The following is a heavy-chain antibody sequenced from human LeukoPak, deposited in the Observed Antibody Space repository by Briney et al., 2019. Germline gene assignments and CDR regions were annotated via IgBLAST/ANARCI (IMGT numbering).Heavy chain of an antibody. J-gene: IGHJ4*02. Sequence: GGSLRLSCAASGFTLSSYGMHWVRQAPGKGLEWVAFISYDGSNKYYADSVKGRFTISRDNSKNTLYLQMNSLRAEDTAVYYCARDPPDDSSGYYSLDYWGQGALVTVSS. CDR1: GFTLSSYG. CDR3: ARDPPDDSSGYYSLDY. CDR2: ISYDGSNK. V-gene: IGHV3-30*03. D-gene: IGHD3-22*01.